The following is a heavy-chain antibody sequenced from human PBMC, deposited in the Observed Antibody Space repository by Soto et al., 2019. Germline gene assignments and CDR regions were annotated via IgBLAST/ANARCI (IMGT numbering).Heavy chain of an antibody. V-gene: IGHV3-30-3*01. D-gene: IGHD3-10*01. J-gene: IGHJ5*02. Sequence: QVQLVESGGGVVQPGRSLRLSCAASGFTFSSYAMHWVRQAPGKGLEWVAVISYDGSNKYYADSVKGRFTISRDNSKNTLDLQMNSLRAEDTAVYYCARVPLTMVRGVIYWFDPCGQGTLVTVSS. CDR3: ARVPLTMVRGVIYWFDP. CDR1: GFTFSSYA. CDR2: ISYDGSNK.